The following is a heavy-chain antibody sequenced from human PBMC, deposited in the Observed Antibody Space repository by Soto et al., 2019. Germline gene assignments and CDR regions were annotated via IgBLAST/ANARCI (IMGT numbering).Heavy chain of an antibody. V-gene: IGHV4-59*01. CDR3: ARDAPRGYDFWSGYGYYYYGMDV. CDR1: GGSISSYY. Sequence: PSETLSLTCTVSGGSISSYYWSWIRQPPGKGLEWIGYIYYSGSTNYNPSLKSRVTISVDTSKNQFSLKLSSVTAADTAVYYCARDAPRGYDFWSGYGYYYYGMDVWGQGTTVTVSS. CDR2: IYYSGST. J-gene: IGHJ6*02. D-gene: IGHD3-3*01.